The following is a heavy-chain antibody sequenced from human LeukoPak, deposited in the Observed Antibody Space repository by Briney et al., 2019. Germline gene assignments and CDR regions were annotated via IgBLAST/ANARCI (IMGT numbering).Heavy chain of an antibody. CDR3: ARAGYVGAFQLDY. D-gene: IGHD1-26*01. CDR2: INSDGSST. V-gene: IGHV3-74*01. J-gene: IGHJ4*02. CDR1: GFTVSSNY. Sequence: GGSLRLSCAASGFTVSSNYMSWVRQAPGKGLEWVSRINSDGSSTSADSVKGRFTISRDNAKNTLYLQMNSLRAEDTAVYYCARAGYVGAFQLDYWGQGTLVTVSS.